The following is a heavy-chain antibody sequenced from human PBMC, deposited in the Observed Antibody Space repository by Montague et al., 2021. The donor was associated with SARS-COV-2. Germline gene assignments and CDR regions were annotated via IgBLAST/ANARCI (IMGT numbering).Heavy chain of an antibody. J-gene: IGHJ2*01. D-gene: IGHD5-12*01. V-gene: IGHV4-59*01. CDR2: IYYSGST. Sequence: SETLSLTCDFAGGSFRDYAWSWIRQSPGKGLEWIGYIYYSGSTXXXPSXKSRVTISVDTSKSQMSLRLNSVTAADTAVYYCAGDRGRFWHFDLWGRGTLVTVSS. CDR3: AGDRGRFWHFDL. CDR1: GGSFRDYA.